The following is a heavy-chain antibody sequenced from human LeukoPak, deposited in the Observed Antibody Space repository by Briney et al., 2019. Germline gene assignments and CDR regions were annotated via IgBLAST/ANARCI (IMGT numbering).Heavy chain of an antibody. CDR3: GRAPTMIVGWFDP. CDR2: IIPIFGIA. V-gene: IGHV1-69*04. CDR1: GGTFSSYA. D-gene: IGHD3-22*01. J-gene: IGHJ5*02. Sequence: GASVKVSCKASGGTFSSYAISWVRQAPGQGLEWMGRIIPIFGIANYAQKFQGRVTITADKSTSTAYMELSSLRSEDTAVYYCGRAPTMIVGWFDPWGQGTLVTVSS.